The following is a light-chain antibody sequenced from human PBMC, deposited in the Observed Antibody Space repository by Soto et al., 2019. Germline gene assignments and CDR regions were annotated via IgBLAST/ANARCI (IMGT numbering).Light chain of an antibody. V-gene: IGLV2-8*01. J-gene: IGLJ1*01. Sequence: QSALPQPPSASGSPGQSVAISCTGTASDIGGYTFVSWYQQHPGKDPKLLIYDVNKRPSGVPDRFSGSKSGNTASLTVSGLQAGDEAGCYCRGRGGTNPDVFGTGTKLTVL. CDR1: ASDIGGYTF. CDR3: RGRGGTNPDV. CDR2: DVN.